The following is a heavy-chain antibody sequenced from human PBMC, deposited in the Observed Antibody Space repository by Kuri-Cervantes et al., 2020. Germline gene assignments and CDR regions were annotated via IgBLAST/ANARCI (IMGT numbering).Heavy chain of an antibody. Sequence: GESLKISCAASGFTFSSYAMHWVRQAPGKGLEWVAVISYDGSNKYYADSVKGRFTISRDNSKNTLYLQMNSLRAEDTAVYYCANALRARGTGLLWFGELPHDAFDIWGQGTMVTVSS. V-gene: IGHV3-30-3*01. CDR3: ANALRARGTGLLWFGELPHDAFDI. CDR1: GFTFSSYA. J-gene: IGHJ3*02. D-gene: IGHD3-10*01. CDR2: ISYDGSNK.